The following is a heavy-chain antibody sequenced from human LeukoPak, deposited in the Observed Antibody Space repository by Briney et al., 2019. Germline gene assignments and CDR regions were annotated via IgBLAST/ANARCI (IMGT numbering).Heavy chain of an antibody. Sequence: ASVKVSCKTSGYTFTHYVISWVRQAPGQGLEWMGRISPYNGNTKYAQKLQGRVTMTTDTSTSTAYMELRSLRSDDTAVYYCARPLYILTGYNPPYELGYWGQGTLVTVSS. CDR3: ARPLYILTGYNPPYELGY. CDR1: GYTFTHYV. D-gene: IGHD3-9*01. J-gene: IGHJ4*02. V-gene: IGHV1-18*01. CDR2: ISPYNGNT.